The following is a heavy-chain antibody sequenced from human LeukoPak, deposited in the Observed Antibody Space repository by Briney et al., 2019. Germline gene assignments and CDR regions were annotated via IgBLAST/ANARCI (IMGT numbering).Heavy chain of an antibody. CDR2: ISAYNGNT. V-gene: IGHV1-18*01. CDR3: ARVIAIKVGFDY. J-gene: IGHJ4*02. D-gene: IGHD2-21*01. CDR1: GYTFTSYG. Sequence: ASVKVSCKASGYTFTSYGISWVRLAPGQGHEWMGWISAYNGNTNYAQKLQGRVTMTTDTSTSTAYMELRSLRSDDTAVYYCARVIAIKVGFDYWGQGTLVTVSS.